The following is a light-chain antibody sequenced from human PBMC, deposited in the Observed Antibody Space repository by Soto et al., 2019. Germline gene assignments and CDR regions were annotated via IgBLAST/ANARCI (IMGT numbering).Light chain of an antibody. Sequence: QSVLTQPPSVSGAPGQRVDISCTGSSSNIGAGYDVHWYQQLPGRAPKLLIYDDTHRPSGVPDRFSGSKSGTSASLAITGLQAEDEAHYYCQSYDSGLSGKVFGGGTKLTVL. CDR1: SSNIGAGYD. J-gene: IGLJ2*01. V-gene: IGLV1-40*01. CDR2: DDT. CDR3: QSYDSGLSGKV.